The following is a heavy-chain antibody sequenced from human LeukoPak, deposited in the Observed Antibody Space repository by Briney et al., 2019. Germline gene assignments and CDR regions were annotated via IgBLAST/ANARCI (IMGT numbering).Heavy chain of an antibody. CDR3: ARYYYGSSGFGY. D-gene: IGHD3-22*01. CDR1: GFTFRSYE. J-gene: IGHJ4*02. Sequence: PGGSLRLSCAASGFTFRSYEMNWVRQAPGKGLEWVSYISSSGSTIYDADSVKGRFTISRDNAKNSLYLQMNSLRAEDTAVYYCARYYYGSSGFGYWGQGTLVTVSS. V-gene: IGHV3-48*03. CDR2: ISSSGSTI.